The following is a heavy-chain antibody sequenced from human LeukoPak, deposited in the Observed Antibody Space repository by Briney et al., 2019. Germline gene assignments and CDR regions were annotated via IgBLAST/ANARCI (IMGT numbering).Heavy chain of an antibody. CDR1: GLTFSSYE. D-gene: IGHD3-10*01. CDR2: ISSSGSTI. Sequence: GGSLRLSCAASGLTFSSYEMNWVRQAPGKGLEWVSYISSSGSTIYYADSVKGRFTISRDNAKNSLYLQMNSLRAEDTAVYYCARGPYASGSYGRRGWVHYMDVWGKGTTVTISS. J-gene: IGHJ6*03. CDR3: ARGPYASGSYGRRGWVHYMDV. V-gene: IGHV3-48*03.